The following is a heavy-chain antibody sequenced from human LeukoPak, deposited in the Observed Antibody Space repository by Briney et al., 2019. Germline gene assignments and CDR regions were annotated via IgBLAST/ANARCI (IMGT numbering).Heavy chain of an antibody. J-gene: IGHJ3*01. CDR3: AKEKLELLWVGDAFDL. CDR1: GFTVSSSY. V-gene: IGHV3-66*02. D-gene: IGHD1-7*01. Sequence: GGSLRLSCAASGFTVSSSYMSWVRQAPGKGLEWVSILYAGGSKYFADSVRGRFTISRDNSKNTLYLQMNSLRPEDTAVYYCAKEKLELLWVGDAFDLWGQGTMVTVSS. CDR2: LYAGGSK.